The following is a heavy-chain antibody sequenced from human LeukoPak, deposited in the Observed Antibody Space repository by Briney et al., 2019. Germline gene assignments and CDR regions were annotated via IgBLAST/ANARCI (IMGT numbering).Heavy chain of an antibody. CDR3: ARVKGGIAAAGNYFDY. V-gene: IGHV3-30-3*01. D-gene: IGHD6-13*01. J-gene: IGHJ4*02. Sequence: AGGSLRLSWAASGFAFSSYAMHWVRQGPGKGLEWVALVSYDGGSKYYADSVKGRITISRDNSKNTLHLQMNSLRTEDTAVYYCARVKGGIAAAGNYFDYWGQGTLVTVSS. CDR2: VSYDGGSK. CDR1: GFAFSSYA.